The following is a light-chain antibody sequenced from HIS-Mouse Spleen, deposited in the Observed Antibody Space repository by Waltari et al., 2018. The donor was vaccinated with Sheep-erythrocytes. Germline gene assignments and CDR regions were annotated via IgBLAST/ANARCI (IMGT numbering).Light chain of an antibody. CDR3: QQYDNLPLT. CDR1: QGISSY. V-gene: IGKV1-9*01. J-gene: IGKJ4*01. CDR2: AAS. Sequence: DIQLTQSPSFLSASVGDRVTITCRASQGISSYLAWYQQKPGKAPKLLIYAASTLQSGVPPRFSGSGSGTDFTFTISSLQPEDIATYYCQQYDNLPLTFGGGTKVEIK.